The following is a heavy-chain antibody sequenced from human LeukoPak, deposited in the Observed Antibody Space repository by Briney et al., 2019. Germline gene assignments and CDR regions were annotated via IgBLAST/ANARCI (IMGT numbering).Heavy chain of an antibody. CDR1: GGSLRNTNW. Sequence: SDTLSLPCGVSGGSLRNTNWWSWVRQPPGQGLEWIGEISLSGLTNYNPSLKSRVTVSLDKSKNRLSLNLTSVPAADTAVYYCSRENGAFSPFGYWGQGTLVTVPS. V-gene: IGHV4-4*02. J-gene: IGHJ4*02. D-gene: IGHD2-8*01. CDR3: SRENGAFSPFGY. CDR2: ISLSGLT.